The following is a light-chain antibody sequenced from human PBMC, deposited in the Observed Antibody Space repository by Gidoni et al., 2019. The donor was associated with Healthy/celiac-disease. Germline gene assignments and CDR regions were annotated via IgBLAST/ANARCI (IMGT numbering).Light chain of an antibody. CDR3: NSRDSSGNHLV. V-gene: IGLV3-19*01. CDR1: SLRSYY. Sequence: SSELTQDPAVSVAWGQTVRITCQGDSLRSYYASWYQQKPGQAPVLVIYGKNNRPSGIPDRFSGSSSGNTAPLTITGAQAEDEADYYCNSRDSSGNHLVFGGGTKLTVL. CDR2: GKN. J-gene: IGLJ2*01.